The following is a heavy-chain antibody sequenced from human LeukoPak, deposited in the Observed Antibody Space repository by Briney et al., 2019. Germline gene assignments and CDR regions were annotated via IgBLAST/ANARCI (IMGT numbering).Heavy chain of an antibody. Sequence: ASVKVSCKASGYIFTSYYMHWLRQASGQGLEWVGLINPTGGSTTYAQNFQGRVTMTRDTSTTKADMEVSSLRSEDTAVYYCTRAGYDSSGYYSYWGQGTLVTVSS. CDR2: INPTGGST. D-gene: IGHD3-22*01. CDR1: GYIFTSYY. CDR3: TRAGYDSSGYYSY. J-gene: IGHJ4*02. V-gene: IGHV1-46*01.